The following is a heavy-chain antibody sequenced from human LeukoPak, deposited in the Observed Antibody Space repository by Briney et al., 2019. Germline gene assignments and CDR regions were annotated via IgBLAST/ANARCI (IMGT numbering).Heavy chain of an antibody. D-gene: IGHD4-17*01. CDR1: GGSISSSNW. CDR2: IYHSGST. V-gene: IGHV4-4*02. Sequence: PSGTLSLTCAVSGGSISSSNWWSWVRQPPGKGLEWIGEIYHSGSTNYNPSLKSRVTISVDKSKNQFSLKLSSVTAADTAVYYWASGMTTVTETDAFDIWGQGTMVTVSS. J-gene: IGHJ3*02. CDR3: ASGMTTVTETDAFDI.